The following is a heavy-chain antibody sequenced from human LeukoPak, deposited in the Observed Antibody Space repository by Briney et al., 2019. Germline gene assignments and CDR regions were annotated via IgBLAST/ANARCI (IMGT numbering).Heavy chain of an antibody. CDR1: GYTFTAYY. CDR2: INPNTGGT. Sequence: ASVKVSCKASGYTFTAYYMHWVRQAPGQGLEWMGWINPNTGGTDYAQKFQGRVTMTRDTSISTAYMELSRLRSDDTAVYYCARGIYGSGSYYSPFDTWGQGTLVTVSS. D-gene: IGHD3-10*01. CDR3: ARGIYGSGSYYSPFDT. V-gene: IGHV1-2*02. J-gene: IGHJ5*02.